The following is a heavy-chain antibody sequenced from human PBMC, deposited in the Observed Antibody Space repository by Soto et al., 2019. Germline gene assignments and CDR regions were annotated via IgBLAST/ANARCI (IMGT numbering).Heavy chain of an antibody. CDR1: GYSFLNYW. D-gene: IGHD2-15*01. CDR2: IYPDDSET. Sequence: GESLKISCKGSGYSFLNYWIGWVRQMPGKDLEWIGIIYPDDSETRYSPSFQGRVTISVDRSITTTYLQWNTLQASDSAIYYCARLMVVAATGDYYYGLNAWGQGTTVT. J-gene: IGHJ6*02. CDR3: ARLMVVAATGDYYYGLNA. V-gene: IGHV5-51*01.